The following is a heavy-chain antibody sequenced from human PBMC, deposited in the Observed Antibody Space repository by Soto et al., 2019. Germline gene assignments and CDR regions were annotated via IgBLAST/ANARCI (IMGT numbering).Heavy chain of an antibody. CDR1: GFTFSSYA. CDR3: AKDGQSIMVRGVYYFDY. J-gene: IGHJ4*02. V-gene: IGHV3-23*01. CDR2: ISGSGGST. D-gene: IGHD3-10*01. Sequence: VSLRLSCAASGFTFSSYAMSWVRQAPGKGLEWVSAISGSGGSTYYADSVKGRFTISRDNSKNTLYLQMNSLRAEDTAVYYCAKDGQSIMVRGVYYFDYWCQGTLVTVSS.